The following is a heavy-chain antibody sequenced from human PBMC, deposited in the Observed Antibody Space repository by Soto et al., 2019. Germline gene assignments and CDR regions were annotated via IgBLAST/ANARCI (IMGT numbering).Heavy chain of an antibody. D-gene: IGHD1-1*01. V-gene: IGHV3-33*01. CDR3: VRDWSSNANAVNDN. CDR2: VWYDGSNE. Sequence: VKLVESGGGVVQPGRSLRLSCTTSGFNVVMYGFHWVRQAPGKGLEWVASVWYDGSNEKYADSVKARFIISRDNSRNTIYLQMDSLTVEDTAVYYCVRDWSSNANAVNDNWGQGTLVTFSS. J-gene: IGHJ4*02. CDR1: GFNVVMYG.